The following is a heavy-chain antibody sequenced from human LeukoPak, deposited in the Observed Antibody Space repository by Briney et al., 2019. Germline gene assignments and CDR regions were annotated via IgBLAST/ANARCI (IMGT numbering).Heavy chain of an antibody. D-gene: IGHD6-13*01. CDR3: TGYSSSWRTDAFDI. J-gene: IGHJ3*02. CDR2: ISSSGSTI. CDR1: GFTFSSYE. V-gene: IGHV3-48*03. Sequence: GGSLRLSCAASGFTFSSYEMNWVRQAPGKGLEWVSYISSSGSTIYYADSVKGRFTISRDNAKNSLYLQMNSLRAEDTAVYYCTGYSSSWRTDAFDIWGQGTMVTVSS.